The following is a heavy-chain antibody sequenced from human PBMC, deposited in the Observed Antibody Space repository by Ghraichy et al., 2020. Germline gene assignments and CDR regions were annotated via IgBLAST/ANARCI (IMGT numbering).Heavy chain of an antibody. J-gene: IGHJ5*02. CDR1: GFSVSSNY. V-gene: IGHV3-53*01. CDR2: IYSGAGT. Sequence: GESLNISCAASGFSVSSNYMSWVRQAPGKRLEWVSVIYSGAGTYYADSVMRRFTISRDNSQNTLYLQMDSLRAEDTAVYFCARLNYNVTGTPTYHNWFDPWGQGTLVTVSS. D-gene: IGHD3-10*02. CDR3: ARLNYNVTGTPTYHNWFDP.